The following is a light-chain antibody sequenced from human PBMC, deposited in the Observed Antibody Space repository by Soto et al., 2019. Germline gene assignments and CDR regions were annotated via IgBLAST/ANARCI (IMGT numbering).Light chain of an antibody. CDR2: EVT. Sequence: QSALTQPPSASGSPGQSVTISCTGTSRDVGGYNYVSWYQQYPGRAPKLMIYEVTKRPSGVPDRFSGSKSGNTASLTVSGLQAEDEGDYYCSSYAASNNFYFVFGGGTKLTVL. J-gene: IGLJ3*02. CDR3: SSYAASNNFYFV. CDR1: SRDVGGYNY. V-gene: IGLV2-8*01.